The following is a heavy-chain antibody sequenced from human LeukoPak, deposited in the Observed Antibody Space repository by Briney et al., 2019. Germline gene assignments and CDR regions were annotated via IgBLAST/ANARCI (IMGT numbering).Heavy chain of an antibody. J-gene: IGHJ4*02. D-gene: IGHD3-22*01. CDR2: ISSSGFGI. CDR1: TFIFSDYY. V-gene: IGHV3-11*04. Sequence: GGSLRLSCTTSTFIFSDYYMDWLRQAPGKGLEWVSSISSSGFGIFYSDSVKGRFTISRDNAKSSLYLQMNSLRAEDTAVYYCAKSGSDYYDSSGYNIMWGQGTLVTVSS. CDR3: AKSGSDYYDSSGYNIM.